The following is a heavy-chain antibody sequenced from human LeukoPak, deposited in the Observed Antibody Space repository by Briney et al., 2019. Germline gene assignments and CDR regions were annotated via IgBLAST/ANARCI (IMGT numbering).Heavy chain of an antibody. CDR3: ARDRSIAVAGTSFSEPFFDY. J-gene: IGHJ4*02. CDR1: GFTFSSYS. CDR2: ISSSSSYI. V-gene: IGHV3-21*01. Sequence: GGSLRLSCAASGFTFSSYSMNWVRQAPGKGLEWVSSISSSSSYIYYADSVKGRFTISRDNAKNSLYLQMNSLRAEDTAVYYCARDRSIAVAGTSFSEPFFDYWGQGTLVTVSS. D-gene: IGHD6-19*01.